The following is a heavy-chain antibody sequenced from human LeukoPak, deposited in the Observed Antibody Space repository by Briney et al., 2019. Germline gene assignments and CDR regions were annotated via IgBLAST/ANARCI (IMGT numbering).Heavy chain of an antibody. D-gene: IGHD3-10*01. Sequence: SETLSLTCTVSGGSISSYYWSWLRQPPGKGLEWIGYIYYSGSTNYNPSLKRPVTILIATSKNQFSLKLTSVTAADTAVYYCARSALDTSGTYYNPQPFVYWGQGTLVTVSS. J-gene: IGHJ4*02. V-gene: IGHV4-59*01. CDR2: IYYSGST. CDR1: GGSISSYY. CDR3: ARSALDTSGTYYNPQPFVY.